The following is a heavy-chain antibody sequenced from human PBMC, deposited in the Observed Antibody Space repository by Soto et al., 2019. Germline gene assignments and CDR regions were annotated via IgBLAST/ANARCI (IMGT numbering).Heavy chain of an antibody. Sequence: ASVKVSCKASGYTFTSYGISWVRQAPGQRLEWMGWISAYNGNTNYAQKLQGRVTMTTDTSTSTAYMELRSLRSDDTAVYYCARDQSLPYYDILTGPSPYYYYGMDVWGQGTTVTVSS. V-gene: IGHV1-18*01. CDR2: ISAYNGNT. J-gene: IGHJ6*02. CDR1: GYTFTSYG. CDR3: ARDQSLPYYDILTGPSPYYYYGMDV. D-gene: IGHD3-9*01.